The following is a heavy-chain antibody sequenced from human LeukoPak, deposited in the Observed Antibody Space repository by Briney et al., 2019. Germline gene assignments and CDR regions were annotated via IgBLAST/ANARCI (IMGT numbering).Heavy chain of an antibody. D-gene: IGHD2-8*01. J-gene: IGHJ3*02. V-gene: IGHV3-53*01. CDR1: GFTVSSNY. CDR3: AKDSRSYNGVYDPFDI. CDR2: IYSGGST. Sequence: SGGSLRLSCAASGFTVSSNYMSWVRQAPGKGLEWVSVIYSGGSTYYADSVKGRFTISRDNSKNTLSLQMNSLRPDDTAVYYCAKDSRSYNGVYDPFDIWGQGTMVTVSS.